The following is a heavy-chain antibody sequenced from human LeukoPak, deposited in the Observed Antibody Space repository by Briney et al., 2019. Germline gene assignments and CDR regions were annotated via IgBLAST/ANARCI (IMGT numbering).Heavy chain of an antibody. CDR3: AKRVGATILYYFDY. D-gene: IGHD1-26*01. CDR2: ISGSGGST. J-gene: IGHJ4*02. CDR1: GFTFSSYA. V-gene: IGHV3-23*01. Sequence: PGGSLRLSCAASGFTFSSYAMSWVRQAPGRGLEWVSAISGSGGSTYYADSVKGRFTISRDNSKNTLYLQMNSLRAEDTAVYYCAKRVGATILYYFDYWGQGTLVTVSS.